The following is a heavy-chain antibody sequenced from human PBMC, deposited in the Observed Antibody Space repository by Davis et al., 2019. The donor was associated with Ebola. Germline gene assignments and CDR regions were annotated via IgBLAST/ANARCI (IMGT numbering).Heavy chain of an antibody. CDR2: INHSGST. Sequence: GSLRLSCAVYGGSFSGSYWSWIRQPPGKGLEWIGEINHSGSTNYSPSLKSRVTISVDTSKNQFSLKLSSVTAADTAVYYCARASMSDSSPIDSWGQGALVTVSS. CDR1: GGSFSGSY. V-gene: IGHV4-34*01. CDR3: ARASMSDSSPIDS. J-gene: IGHJ4*02. D-gene: IGHD3-22*01.